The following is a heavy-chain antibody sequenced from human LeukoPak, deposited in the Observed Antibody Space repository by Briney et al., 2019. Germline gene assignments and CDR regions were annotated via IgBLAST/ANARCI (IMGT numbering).Heavy chain of an antibody. D-gene: IGHD4-23*01. J-gene: IGHJ4*02. CDR2: IYSGGST. V-gene: IGHV3-53*01. CDR1: GFTVSSNY. Sequence: GGSLRLSCAASGFTVSSNYMSWVRRAPGRVLEWVSVIYSGGSTYYADSVKGRFTISRDNSKNTLYLQRNSLRAEDTAVYYCARDSYGGKMRASYWGQGTLVTVSS. CDR3: ARDSYGGKMRASY.